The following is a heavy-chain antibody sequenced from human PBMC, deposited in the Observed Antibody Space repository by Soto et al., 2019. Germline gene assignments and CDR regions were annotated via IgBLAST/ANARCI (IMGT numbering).Heavy chain of an antibody. V-gene: IGHV3-23*01. J-gene: IGHJ5*02. CDR1: GFTFSSYA. D-gene: IGHD2-15*01. CDR3: AKGLWVVAASWSDP. Sequence: PGGSLRLSCAASGFTFSSYAMSWVRQAPGKGLEWVSAISGSGGSTYYADSVKGRFTISRDNPKNTLYLQMNSLRAEDTAVYYCAKGLWVVAASWSDPWGQGTLVTVSS. CDR2: ISGSGGST.